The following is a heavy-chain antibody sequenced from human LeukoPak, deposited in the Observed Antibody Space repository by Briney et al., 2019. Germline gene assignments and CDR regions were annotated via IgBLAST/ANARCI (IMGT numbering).Heavy chain of an antibody. CDR2: INPNSGGT. Sequence: ASVEVSCKASGHTFTDYYVHWVRQAPGQGLEWMGWINPNSGGTNYAQKFQGRVTMARDTSISTAYMELSRLRSDDTAMYYCARDAITRGIIDYWGQGTLVTVSS. CDR1: GHTFTDYY. D-gene: IGHD3-10*01. CDR3: ARDAITRGIIDY. J-gene: IGHJ4*02. V-gene: IGHV1-2*02.